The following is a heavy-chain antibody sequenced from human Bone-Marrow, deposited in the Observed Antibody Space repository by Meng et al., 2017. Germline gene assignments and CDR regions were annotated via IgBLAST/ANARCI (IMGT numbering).Heavy chain of an antibody. Sequence: GGSLRLSCAASGFTFSSYSMNWVRQAPGKGLEWVSSISSSSSYIYYADSVKGRFTISRDNSKNTLYLQMNTLRAEDTAVYYCARDGEHRETTYGDYVGWFDPWGQGTLVTVSS. D-gene: IGHD4-17*01. J-gene: IGHJ5*02. CDR2: ISSSSSYI. CDR3: ARDGEHRETTYGDYVGWFDP. CDR1: GFTFSSYS. V-gene: IGHV3-21*01.